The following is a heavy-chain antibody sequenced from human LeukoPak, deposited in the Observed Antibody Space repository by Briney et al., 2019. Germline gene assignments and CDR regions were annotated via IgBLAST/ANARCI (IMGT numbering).Heavy chain of an antibody. V-gene: IGHV4-38-2*02. CDR1: GYSISSGYY. J-gene: IGHJ4*02. Sequence: SQTLSLTCTVSGYSISSGYYWGWIRQPPGKGLEWIGSIYHSGSTYYNPSLKSRVTISVDTSKNQFSLKLSSVTAADTAVYYCAKVWFGGEDYWGQGTLVTVSS. CDR3: AKVWFGGEDY. D-gene: IGHD3-10*01. CDR2: IYHSGST.